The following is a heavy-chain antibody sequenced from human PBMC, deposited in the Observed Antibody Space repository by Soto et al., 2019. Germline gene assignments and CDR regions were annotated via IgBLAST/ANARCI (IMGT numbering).Heavy chain of an antibody. CDR2: ISYDGSNK. CDR1: GFTFSSYA. V-gene: IGHV3-30-3*01. CDR3: ASSYSSSWYPLIDY. D-gene: IGHD6-13*01. J-gene: IGHJ4*02. Sequence: GGSLRLSCAASGFTFSSYAMHWVRQAPGKGLEWVAVISYDGSNKYYADSVKGRFTISRDNSKNTLYLQMNSLRAEDTAVYYCASSYSSSWYPLIDYWGQGTLVTVSS.